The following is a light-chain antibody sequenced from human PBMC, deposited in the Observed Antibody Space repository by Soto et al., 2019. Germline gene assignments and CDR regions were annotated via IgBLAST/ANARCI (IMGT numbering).Light chain of an antibody. V-gene: IGLV1-44*01. Sequence: QSVLTQPPSASGAPGQGVTISCSGSSSNIGSNSVNWYQQLPGTAPKLLIYSNNQRPSGVPDRFSGSKSGTSASLAIRGLQSEDEADYYCAAWDGSLNGYVFGTGTKVTVL. CDR3: AAWDGSLNGYV. CDR2: SNN. CDR1: SSNIGSNS. J-gene: IGLJ1*01.